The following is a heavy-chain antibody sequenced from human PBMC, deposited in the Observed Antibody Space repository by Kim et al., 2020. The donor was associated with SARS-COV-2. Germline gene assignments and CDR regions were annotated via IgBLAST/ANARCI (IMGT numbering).Heavy chain of an antibody. CDR1: GDSISSSIYF. V-gene: IGHV4-39*01. Sequence: SETLSLTCTVSGDSISSSIYFWGWIRQPPGKGLEWIGNIYYSGSTYYNPSLKSRVTISVDTSKNQFSLKLSSVTAADTAVYYCARHLRRGSSQGNWFDPWGQGILVTVSS. CDR2: IYYSGST. CDR3: ARHLRRGSSQGNWFDP. J-gene: IGHJ5*02. D-gene: IGHD2-2*01.